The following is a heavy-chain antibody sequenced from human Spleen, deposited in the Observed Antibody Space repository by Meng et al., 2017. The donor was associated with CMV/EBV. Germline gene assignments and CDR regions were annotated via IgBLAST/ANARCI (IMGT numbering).Heavy chain of an antibody. V-gene: IGHV1-69*04. Sequence: SVKVSCKASEDTFSSYSISWVRQAPGQGLEWMGRIIPILGMANYAQNLQGRVTVTADKSTSTAYMELSSLRFEDTAVYYCAREGFCDTTACYGNSFYIWGQGTVVTVSS. J-gene: IGHJ3*02. CDR3: AREGFCDTTACYGNSFYI. CDR1: EDTFSSYS. D-gene: IGHD2/OR15-2a*01. CDR2: IIPILGMA.